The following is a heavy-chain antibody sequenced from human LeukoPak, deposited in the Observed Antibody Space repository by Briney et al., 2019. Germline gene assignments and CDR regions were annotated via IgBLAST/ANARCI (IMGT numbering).Heavy chain of an antibody. Sequence: SGPTLVNPTQALTLTCTFSEFSFSSGGVGVGWIRQPPVGALEWLGVIYENDEKLYSSSLQNRLSITKDTSKNQVVLTMANMDPVDTATYYCAHRHRGVASDIWGQGTMVTVSS. V-gene: IGHV2-5*01. CDR1: EFSFSSGGVG. CDR2: IYENDEK. J-gene: IGHJ3*02. D-gene: IGHD2-15*01. CDR3: AHRHRGVASDI.